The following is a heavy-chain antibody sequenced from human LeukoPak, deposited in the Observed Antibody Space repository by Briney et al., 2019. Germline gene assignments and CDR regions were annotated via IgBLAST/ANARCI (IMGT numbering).Heavy chain of an antibody. CDR1: GFTVSTYA. J-gene: IGHJ4*02. Sequence: GGSLRLSCEASGFTVSTYAMNWVRQAPGKGLEWVSVISVSGFSTYYADSVKGRFTISRDNSKNTLYLQMNSLRAEDTAVYYCAKKGSSGYYYEVVDYWGQGTLVTVSS. CDR2: ISVSGFST. CDR3: AKKGSSGYYYEVVDY. D-gene: IGHD3-22*01. V-gene: IGHV3-23*01.